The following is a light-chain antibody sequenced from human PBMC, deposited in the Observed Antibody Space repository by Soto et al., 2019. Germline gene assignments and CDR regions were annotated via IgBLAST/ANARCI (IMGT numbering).Light chain of an antibody. Sequence: QSALTQPHSASGTPGQRVTISCSGRSSHIGTSSVHWFQQLPGTAPKLLISTTNQRPSGVPERFSGSKSGTSASLAISGLQSEDEADYYCAAWDDSLNGHVFGTGTKVTVL. CDR3: AAWDDSLNGHV. CDR1: SSHIGTSS. J-gene: IGLJ1*01. V-gene: IGLV1-44*01. CDR2: TTN.